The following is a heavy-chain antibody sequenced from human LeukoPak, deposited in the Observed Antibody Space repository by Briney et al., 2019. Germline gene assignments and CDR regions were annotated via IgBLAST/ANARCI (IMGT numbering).Heavy chain of an antibody. Sequence: KPSETLSLTCTVSGGSISSYYWSWIRQSPGEGLEWIGYIYYSGSTNYNPSLKSRVTISVDTSKNQFSLKLSSVTAADTAVYYCALSGEYCSGGSCYQPSFDYWGQGTLVTVSS. J-gene: IGHJ4*02. CDR2: IYYSGST. CDR3: ALSGEYCSGGSCYQPSFDY. D-gene: IGHD2-15*01. CDR1: GGSISSYY. V-gene: IGHV4-59*01.